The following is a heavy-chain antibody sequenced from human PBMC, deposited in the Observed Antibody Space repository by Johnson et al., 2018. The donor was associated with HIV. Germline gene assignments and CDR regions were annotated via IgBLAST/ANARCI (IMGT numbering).Heavy chain of an antibody. J-gene: IGHJ3*02. CDR1: AFTFSSND. Sequence: VQLVESGGGLVQPGGSLRLSCGASAFTFSSNDMKWVRQAPGKGLVWVSRINSDGSSTSYADSVKGRFTISRDTAKNTLYLQMNGLRVDDTAVYYCGRESTGAGTAFDIWGQGTMVTVSS. D-gene: IGHD2-8*02. V-gene: IGHV3-74*01. CDR3: GRESTGAGTAFDI. CDR2: INSDGSST.